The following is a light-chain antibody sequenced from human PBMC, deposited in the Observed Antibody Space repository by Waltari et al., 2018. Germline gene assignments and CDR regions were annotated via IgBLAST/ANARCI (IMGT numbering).Light chain of an antibody. CDR1: QSISTP. Sequence: DIQMTQSPSTLSASVGDRVTITCRASQSISTPLAWYQQKKGKAPNLLIFEASTLQSGVPSRFSGSGSGTEFTLTISSLQPDDFATYYCQQLNSHLFTFGPGTTVDIK. CDR3: QQLNSHLFT. V-gene: IGKV1-5*03. J-gene: IGKJ3*01. CDR2: EAS.